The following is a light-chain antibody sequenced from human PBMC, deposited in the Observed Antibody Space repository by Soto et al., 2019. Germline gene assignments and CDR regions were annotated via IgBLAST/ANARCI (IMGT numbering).Light chain of an antibody. CDR2: GAS. Sequence: ENVLTQSAGALSLSPGESATLSCRASQSVAGSYLAWYQQKPGQAPRLLIYGASSRATGFPDRFSGSGSGTDFTLTISGLEPEDSAVYYCQQYGSSSEITFGQGTRLEIK. CDR1: QSVAGSY. J-gene: IGKJ5*01. V-gene: IGKV3-20*01. CDR3: QQYGSSSEIT.